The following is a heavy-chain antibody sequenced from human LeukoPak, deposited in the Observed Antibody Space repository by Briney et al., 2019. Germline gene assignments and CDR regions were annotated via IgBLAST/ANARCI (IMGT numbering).Heavy chain of an antibody. D-gene: IGHD6-13*01. CDR1: GFTFSNYW. Sequence: GGSLRLSCAASGFTFSNYWMTWVRQAPGKGLEWVANIKEDGSVIYYVDALKGRFTISRDNPKRSVHLQTNSLRPEDTAVYYCARIGYSSSSLDYWGQGTLVTVSS. V-gene: IGHV3-7*01. CDR2: IKEDGSVI. J-gene: IGHJ4*02. CDR3: ARIGYSSSSLDY.